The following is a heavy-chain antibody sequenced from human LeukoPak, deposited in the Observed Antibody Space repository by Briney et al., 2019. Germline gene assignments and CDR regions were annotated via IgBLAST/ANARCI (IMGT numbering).Heavy chain of an antibody. CDR3: ASVTLPGFDY. J-gene: IGHJ4*02. Sequence: HSGGSLRLSCAASGFTVSSNYMSWVGQAPGKGLEWVSVIYSGGSTYYAGSVKGRFTISRDNSKNTLYLQMNSLRAEDTAVYYCASVTLPGFDYWGQGTLVTVSS. CDR1: GFTVSSNY. V-gene: IGHV3-66*01. CDR2: IYSGGST. D-gene: IGHD2-2*01.